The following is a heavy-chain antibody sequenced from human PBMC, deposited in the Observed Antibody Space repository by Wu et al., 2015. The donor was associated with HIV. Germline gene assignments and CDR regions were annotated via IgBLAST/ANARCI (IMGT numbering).Heavy chain of an antibody. CDR3: ARASDYYDSSGYDAFDI. D-gene: IGHD3-22*01. V-gene: IGHV1-18*01. J-gene: IGHJ3*02. CDR1: GYTFTSYG. Sequence: QVQLVQSGAEVKKPGASVKVSCKASGYTFTSYGISWVRQAPGQGLEWMGWISAYNGNTNYAQKLQGRVTMTTDTSTSTAYMEPRSLRSDDTAVYYCARASDYYDSSGYDAFDIWGPRDNGHRLL. CDR2: ISAYNGNT.